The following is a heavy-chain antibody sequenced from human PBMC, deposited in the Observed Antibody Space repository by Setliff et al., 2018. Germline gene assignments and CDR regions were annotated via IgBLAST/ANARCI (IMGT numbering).Heavy chain of an antibody. CDR3: ARAAARAEYSDTSAYLPFDF. Sequence: PSETLSLTCTVSGYPISRGFYWGWIRQSPGKGLEWIGSVYHSGSSYQNPSLRSRIAVSVDTSKNQFSLRLNSVTAAGTAVYFCARAAARAEYSDTSAYLPFDFWGLGTLVTVS. J-gene: IGHJ4*02. CDR2: VYHSGSS. CDR1: GYPISRGFY. D-gene: IGHD3-16*01. V-gene: IGHV4-38-2*02.